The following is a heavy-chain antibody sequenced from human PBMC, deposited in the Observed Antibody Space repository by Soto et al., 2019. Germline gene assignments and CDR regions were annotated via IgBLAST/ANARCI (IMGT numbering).Heavy chain of an antibody. D-gene: IGHD5-12*01. V-gene: IGHV3-15*07. J-gene: IGHJ3*02. Sequence: EVQLVESGGGLVKPGGSLRLSCVASSFTFNNAWMNWVRQAPEKGLEWIGLIKNKAAGGTALYATSMKGRFTISSDDSKNTLYLQINNLKTEHSGVYYCTTLDLVASGDTWGQGTMVTVSS. CDR1: SFTFNNAW. CDR2: IKNKAAGGTA. CDR3: TTLDLVASGDT.